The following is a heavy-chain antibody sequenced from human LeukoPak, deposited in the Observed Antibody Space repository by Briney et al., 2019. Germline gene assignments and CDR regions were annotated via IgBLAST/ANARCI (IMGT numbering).Heavy chain of an antibody. Sequence: PGGSLRLSCAASGFTFSSYEMNWVRQAPGRGLEWVSFITPNADRASYADSVEGRFTISRDNPRNTLYMQMNSLRDEDTAVYYCAIMHGYYDGSGYWVQWGQGTLVTVSS. CDR2: ITPNADRA. CDR3: AIMHGYYDGSGYWVQ. D-gene: IGHD3-22*01. V-gene: IGHV3-23*01. CDR1: GFTFSSYE. J-gene: IGHJ1*01.